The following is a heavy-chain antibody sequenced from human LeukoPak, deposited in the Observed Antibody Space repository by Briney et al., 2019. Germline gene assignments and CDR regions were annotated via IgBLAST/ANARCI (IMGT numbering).Heavy chain of an antibody. CDR2: VNTYSGDT. J-gene: IGHJ4*02. V-gene: IGHV1-18*01. CDR1: GYTFGSYS. Sequence: ASVTLSCKASGYTFGSYSINWVRQAPGQGLAWLGWVNTYSGDTKYSQKFQGRVTLTTDSSTGTDYMELTRLRSDDTAIYFCARGRAAADDFDLWGQGTPVTVSS. CDR3: ARGRAAADDFDL. D-gene: IGHD6-13*01.